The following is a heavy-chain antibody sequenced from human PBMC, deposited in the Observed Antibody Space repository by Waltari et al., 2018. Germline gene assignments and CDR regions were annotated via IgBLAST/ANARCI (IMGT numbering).Heavy chain of an antibody. Sequence: IRRALWKELEWVSCIGCSSSYTNDADSVKGRFTICRDNAKNALYLQMNSLIAEDTAVYYCARDSAENYGSGSFDYWGQGTLVTVSS. J-gene: IGHJ4*02. V-gene: IGHV3-11*06. CDR3: ARDSAENYGSGSFDY. D-gene: IGHD3-10*01. CDR2: IGCSSSYT.